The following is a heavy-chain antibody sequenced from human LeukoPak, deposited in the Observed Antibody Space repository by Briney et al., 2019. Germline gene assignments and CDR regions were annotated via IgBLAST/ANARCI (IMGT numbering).Heavy chain of an antibody. J-gene: IGHJ4*02. Sequence: PGGSLRLSCAASGFTFSSYGMHWVRQAPGKGLEWVAFIRYDGSNKYYADSVKGRFTISRDNSKNTLYLQTNSLRAEDTAVYYCAKGPQLELRVFDYWGQGTLVTVSS. CDR3: AKGPQLELRVFDY. V-gene: IGHV3-30*02. CDR1: GFTFSSYG. CDR2: IRYDGSNK. D-gene: IGHD1-7*01.